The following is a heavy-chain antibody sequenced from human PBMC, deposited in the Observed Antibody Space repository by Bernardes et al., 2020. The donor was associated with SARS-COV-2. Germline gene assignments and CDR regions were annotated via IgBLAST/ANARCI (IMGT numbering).Heavy chain of an antibody. D-gene: IGHD6-13*01. CDR1: GDPISSSSIY. V-gene: IGHV4-39*07. CDR2: TDASGST. Sequence: SETLSLTCTVSGDPISSSSIYWGWIRQAPGKGPDWLGSTDASGSTFYNPSLKSRVTISVDTSKNQFSLKLSSVTAADTAVYYCARGGIAAAGLNLDYYYYYGMDVWGQGTTVTVSS. J-gene: IGHJ6*02. CDR3: ARGGIAAAGLNLDYYYYYGMDV.